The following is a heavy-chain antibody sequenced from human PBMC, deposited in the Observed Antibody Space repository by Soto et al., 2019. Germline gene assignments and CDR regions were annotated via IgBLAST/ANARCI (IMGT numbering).Heavy chain of an antibody. D-gene: IGHD2-2*02. CDR1: GYTFTSYS. CDR3: ARDLGSCSSTSCYTFGRSLDP. CDR2: INPSGSST. V-gene: IGHV1-46*01. Sequence: ASVKGSCTPSGYTFTSYSIDWVRQAPGQGLEWMGIINPSGSSTSYAQKFQGRVTMTRDTSTSTVYMELSSLRSEDTAVYYCARDLGSCSSTSCYTFGRSLDPWGQGTLVTVSA. J-gene: IGHJ5*02.